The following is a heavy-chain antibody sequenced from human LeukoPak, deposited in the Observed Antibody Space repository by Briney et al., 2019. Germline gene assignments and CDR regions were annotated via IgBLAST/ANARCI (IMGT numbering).Heavy chain of an antibody. D-gene: IGHD3-10*01. CDR3: ARSTMVRGVIHYYFDY. CDR1: GFTFSNYD. CDR2: IGSDGDT. Sequence: GGSLRLSCAVSGFTFSNYDMHWVRQAPGKVLEWVSVIGSDGDTYYLGSVKGRFTISREDAKNSLYLQMNSLRAGDTAVYYCARSTMVRGVIHYYFDYWGQGTLVTVSS. V-gene: IGHV3-13*04. J-gene: IGHJ4*02.